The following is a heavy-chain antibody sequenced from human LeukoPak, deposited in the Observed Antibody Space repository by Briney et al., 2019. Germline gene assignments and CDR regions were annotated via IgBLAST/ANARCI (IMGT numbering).Heavy chain of an antibody. Sequence: ASVKVSCKASGYTFTRYGVSWVRQAPGQGLEWMGWIRGDNGNTNYAQNFQGRDTMTIDTPSSTAYMEVRSLRSGDTAVYYCARVDMLTGYYFFDYWGQGTLVTVSS. V-gene: IGHV1-18*01. J-gene: IGHJ4*02. D-gene: IGHD3-9*01. CDR1: GYTFTRYG. CDR3: ARVDMLTGYYFFDY. CDR2: IRGDNGNT.